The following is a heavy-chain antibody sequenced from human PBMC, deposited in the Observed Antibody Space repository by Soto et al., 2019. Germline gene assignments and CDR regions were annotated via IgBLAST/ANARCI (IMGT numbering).Heavy chain of an antibody. CDR1: GFTLSNFA. CDR3: ASTKYDSSAYYYWYLGL. D-gene: IGHD3-22*01. CDR2: VSGAGITT. Sequence: EVQLEESGGDLVKPGGSLRLSCAASGFTLSNFAMSWVRQAPGKGLEWVSVVSGAGITTKYAASVKGRFTVSRDNSKNTLSLQMDSLRAEDTGIYYCASTKYDSSAYYYWYLGLWGRGTLVTVSS. J-gene: IGHJ2*01. V-gene: IGHV3-23*04.